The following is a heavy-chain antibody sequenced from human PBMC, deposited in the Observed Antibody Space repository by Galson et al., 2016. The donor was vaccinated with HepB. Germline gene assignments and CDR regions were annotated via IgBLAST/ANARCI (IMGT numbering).Heavy chain of an antibody. J-gene: IGHJ5*02. CDR2: MYHSGNT. CDR1: GGSITSESHY. CDR3: ARWLLLIQGRGIAGFEP. D-gene: IGHD3-10*01. V-gene: IGHV4-39*01. Sequence: LSLTCTVSGGSITSESHYWGWIRQSPGKGLEWIANMYHSGNTFYNPSLKSRVTMNVDASRNQFSLTLTPVTATDTAVYYCARWLLLIQGRGIAGFEPWGQGTLVTVSS.